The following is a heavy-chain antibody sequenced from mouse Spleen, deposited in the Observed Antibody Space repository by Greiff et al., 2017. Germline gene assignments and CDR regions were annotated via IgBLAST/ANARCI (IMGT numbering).Heavy chain of an antibody. Sequence: QVQLQQSGAELVKPGASVKLSCKASGFTFTEYTIHWVNQSPGQGLEWIGCFYPGGGSIYYNENFKDKVTFTADNSSSTVYMELSSLTSEDSAVYWCGRHERRETYGSGGGYAMGYWGQGTSVTVSS. CDR2: FYPGGGSI. V-gene: IGHV1-62-2*01. CDR3: GRHERRETYGSGGGYAMGY. D-gene: IGHD1-1*01. J-gene: IGHJ4*01. CDR1: GFTFTEYT.